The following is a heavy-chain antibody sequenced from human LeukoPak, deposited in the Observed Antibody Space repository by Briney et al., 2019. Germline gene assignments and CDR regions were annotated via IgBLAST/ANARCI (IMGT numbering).Heavy chain of an antibody. CDR3: ARGITFYYDNNGYSAFDY. CDR2: IIPIFGTA. V-gene: IGHV1-69*05. D-gene: IGHD3-22*01. Sequence: SVKVSCKASGGTFSSNGINWVRQAPGQGLEWMGRIIPIFGTANYAQKFQGRVTITTDESTNTAHMELTSLTSEDTAVYYFARGITFYYDNNGYSAFDYWGQGTLVTVSS. J-gene: IGHJ4*02. CDR1: GGTFSSNG.